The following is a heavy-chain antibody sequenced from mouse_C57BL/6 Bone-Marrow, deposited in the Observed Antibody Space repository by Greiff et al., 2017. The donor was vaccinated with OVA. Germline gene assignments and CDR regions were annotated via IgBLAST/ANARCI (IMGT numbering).Heavy chain of an antibody. Sequence: HVKQPGAELVMPGASVKLSCKASGYTFTSYWMHWVKQRPGQGLEWIGEIDPSDSYTNYNQKFKGKSTLTVDKSSSTAYMQLSSLTSEDSAVYYCAREGYYGSSYDWYFDVWGTGTTVTVSS. CDR1: GYTFTSYW. CDR2: IDPSDSYT. V-gene: IGHV1-69*01. CDR3: AREGYYGSSYDWYFDV. J-gene: IGHJ1*03. D-gene: IGHD1-1*01.